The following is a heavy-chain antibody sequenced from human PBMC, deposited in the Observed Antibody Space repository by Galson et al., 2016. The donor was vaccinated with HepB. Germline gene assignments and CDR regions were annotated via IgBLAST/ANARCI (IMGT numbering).Heavy chain of an antibody. Sequence: CAISGDSVSSNSAAWNWIRQSPSRGLEWLGRTFYRSKWHNEYAVSVQSRISIKSDTSKIQFSLQLNSVSPEDTAVYYCARDPGWQYRDSGSYLGWFEPWGQGTLVTVSS. CDR2: TFYRSKWHN. V-gene: IGHV6-1*01. CDR1: GDSVSSNSAA. CDR3: ARDPGWQYRDSGSYLGWFEP. J-gene: IGHJ5*02. D-gene: IGHD1-26*01.